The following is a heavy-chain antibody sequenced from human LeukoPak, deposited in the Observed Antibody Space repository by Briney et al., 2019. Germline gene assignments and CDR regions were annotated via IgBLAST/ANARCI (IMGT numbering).Heavy chain of an antibody. CDR3: ARDRYVGSGWYYYYYGMDV. J-gene: IGHJ6*02. V-gene: IGHV4-59*01. Sequence: TSETLSLTCTVSGDSINKYFWSWLRQSPGKGLEWIEYVYYSGSTNYNPSLKSRVTISVDTSKNQFSLKLSSVTAADTAVYYCARDRYVGSGWYYYYYGMDVWGQGTTVTVSS. D-gene: IGHD6-19*01. CDR1: GDSINKYF. CDR2: VYYSGST.